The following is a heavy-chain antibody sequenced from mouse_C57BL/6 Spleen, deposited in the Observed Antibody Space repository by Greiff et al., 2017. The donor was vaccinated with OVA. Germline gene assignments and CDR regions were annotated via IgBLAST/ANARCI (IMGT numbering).Heavy chain of an antibody. CDR2: IHPNSGST. CDR1: GYTFTSYW. V-gene: IGHV1-64*01. J-gene: IGHJ4*01. D-gene: IGHD4-1*01. Sequence: VQLQQPGAELVKPGASVKLSCKASGYTFTSYWMHWVKQRPGQGLEWIGMIHPNSGSTKYNEKFKGKATLTVDTSSSTAYMELHSLTSEDSAVYFCARYLGRQGNYAMDYWGQGTSVTVSS. CDR3: ARYLGRQGNYAMDY.